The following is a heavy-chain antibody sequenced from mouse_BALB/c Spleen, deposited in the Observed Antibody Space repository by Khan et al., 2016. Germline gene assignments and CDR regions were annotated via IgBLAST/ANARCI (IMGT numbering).Heavy chain of an antibody. V-gene: IGHV9-3-1*01. D-gene: IGHD4-1*01. J-gene: IGHJ1*01. Sequence: QIQLVQSGPELKKPGETVKISCKASGYTFTNYGMNWVKQAPGKDLKWMGWINTYTGEPTYADDFKGRFVFSLDTSASTAYLQINNLTNEDTATYFCASGTDWYFDVWGAGTTVTVSS. CDR2: INTYTGEP. CDR3: ASGTDWYFDV. CDR1: GYTFTNYG.